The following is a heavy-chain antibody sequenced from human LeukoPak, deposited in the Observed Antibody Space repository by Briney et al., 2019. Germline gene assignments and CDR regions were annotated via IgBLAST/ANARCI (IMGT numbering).Heavy chain of an antibody. J-gene: IGHJ4*02. CDR1: GFTFSSYM. D-gene: IGHD3-3*01. Sequence: GESLRLSCAASGFTFSSYMMTWVRQAPGKGLEWVANIKPDGGEKFYVDSVRGRFTISRDNAKNSLYLQMNSLRAEDTAVYYCASGSLLSGILEYWGQGTLVIVSS. V-gene: IGHV3-7*01. CDR2: IKPDGGEK. CDR3: ASGSLLSGILEY.